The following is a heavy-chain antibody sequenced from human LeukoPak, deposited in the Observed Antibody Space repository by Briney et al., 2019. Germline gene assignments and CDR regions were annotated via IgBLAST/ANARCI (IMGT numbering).Heavy chain of an antibody. D-gene: IGHD1-26*01. CDR1: GFTFRNYA. CDR3: ARDGHVGASIGDSFDY. CDR2: ISNDGSVK. V-gene: IGHV3-30*03. J-gene: IGHJ4*02. Sequence: GGSLRLSCAGSGFTFRNYAMHWVRQAPGKGLEWVTLISNDGSVKYYADSVKGRFTISRDNSRNTLYLQMNSLRGEDTAVYYCARDGHVGASIGDSFDYWGQGTLVTVSS.